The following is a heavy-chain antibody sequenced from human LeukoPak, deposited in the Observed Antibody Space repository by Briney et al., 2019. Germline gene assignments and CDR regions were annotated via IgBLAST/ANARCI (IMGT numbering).Heavy chain of an antibody. J-gene: IGHJ6*03. CDR1: GFTFSSYG. Sequence: QPGGSLRLSCAASGFTFSSYGMHWVRQAPGKGLEWVANINQDESDKYNVDSVKGRFTISRDNAKNSLYLQMNSLRAEDTAVYYCARARLRRDFYYYYMDVWGKGTTVTVSS. D-gene: IGHD3-3*01. CDR2: INQDESDK. CDR3: ARARLRRDFYYYYMDV. V-gene: IGHV3-7*01.